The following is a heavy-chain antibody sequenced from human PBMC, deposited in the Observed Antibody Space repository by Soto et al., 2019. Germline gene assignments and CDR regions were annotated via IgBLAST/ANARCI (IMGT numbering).Heavy chain of an antibody. D-gene: IGHD2-15*01. Sequence: QVQLQESGPGLVKPSETLSLTCTVSGASINSYYWSWIRQPPGKGLEWIGYIYYSGRTNYSPSLKSRVTISVDTSRNQFSLKLSSVTAADTAAYYCAASRGYCSGGSCYAWVFDSWGQGTLVTVSS. J-gene: IGHJ4*02. CDR3: AASRGYCSGGSCYAWVFDS. CDR1: GASINSYY. CDR2: IYYSGRT. V-gene: IGHV4-59*01.